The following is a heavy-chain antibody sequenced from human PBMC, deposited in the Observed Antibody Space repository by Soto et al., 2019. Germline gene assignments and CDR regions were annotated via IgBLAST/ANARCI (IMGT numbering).Heavy chain of an antibody. CDR2: ISAYNGNT. CDR3: ARASEMATIFGY. CDR1: GYTFTSYG. D-gene: IGHD5-12*01. Sequence: ASVKVSCKASGYTFTSYGISWVRQAPGQGLEWMGWISAYNGNTNYAQKLQGRVTMTTDTSTSTAYMELSSLRSEDTAVYYCARASEMATIFGYWGQGTLVTVSS. J-gene: IGHJ4*02. V-gene: IGHV1-18*04.